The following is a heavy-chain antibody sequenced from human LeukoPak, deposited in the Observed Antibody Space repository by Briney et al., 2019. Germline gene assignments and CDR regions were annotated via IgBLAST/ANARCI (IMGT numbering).Heavy chain of an antibody. CDR3: ARDRIYYDILTGYLPLDY. CDR2: IKQDGSEK. J-gene: IGHJ4*02. V-gene: IGHV3-7*01. D-gene: IGHD3-9*01. CDR1: GFIFSDFW. Sequence: GGSLRLSCAASGFIFSDFWMTWVRQAPGKGLEWVANIKQDGSEKFYVDSVKGRFTISRDNSKTSLYLQMSSLRAEDTAVYFCARDRIYYDILTGYLPLDYWGRGTLVAVSS.